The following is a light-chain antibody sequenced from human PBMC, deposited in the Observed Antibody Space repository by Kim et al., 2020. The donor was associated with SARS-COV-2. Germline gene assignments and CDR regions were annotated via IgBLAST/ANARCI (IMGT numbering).Light chain of an antibody. Sequence: SSPGERATLSCRASHVISIYLSWYQQKPGQAPRLLIYDASNRATGIPARFSGSGSGTDFTLTISSLEPEDFAVYYCQQRSNLLWTFGQGTKVDIK. CDR2: DAS. CDR1: HVISIY. J-gene: IGKJ1*01. V-gene: IGKV3-11*01. CDR3: QQRSNLLWT.